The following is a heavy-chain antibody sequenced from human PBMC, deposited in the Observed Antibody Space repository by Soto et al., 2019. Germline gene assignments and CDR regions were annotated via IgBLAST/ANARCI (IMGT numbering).Heavy chain of an antibody. CDR2: ISAYNGNT. CDR1: GYTFTCYG. D-gene: IGHD3-3*01. V-gene: IGHV1-18*01. Sequence: ASVKVSCKASGYTFTCYGISWVRQAPGQGLEWMGWISAYNGNTNYAQKLQGRVTMTTDTSTSTAYMELRSLRSDDTAVYYCARGIYDFWSGLLAEGWFDPWGQGTLVTVSS. CDR3: ARGIYDFWSGLLAEGWFDP. J-gene: IGHJ5*02.